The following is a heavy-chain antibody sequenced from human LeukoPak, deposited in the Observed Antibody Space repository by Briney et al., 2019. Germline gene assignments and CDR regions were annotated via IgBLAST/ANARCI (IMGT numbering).Heavy chain of an antibody. CDR2: INPSGVST. J-gene: IGHJ4*02. D-gene: IGHD1-26*01. CDR3: ARDRERVGATPSNYFDY. V-gene: IGHV1-46*01. CDR1: GYTFTSYY. Sequence: ASVKVSCKASGYTFTSYYMHWVRQAPGQGLEWMGIINPSGVSTIYAQKFQGRVTMTRDMSTSTVYMELSSLRSEDTAVYYCARDRERVGATPSNYFDYWGQGTLVTVSS.